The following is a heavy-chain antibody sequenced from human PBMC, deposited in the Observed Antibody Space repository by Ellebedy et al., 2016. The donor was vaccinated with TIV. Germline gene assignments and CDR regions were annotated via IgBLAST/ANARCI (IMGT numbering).Heavy chain of an antibody. CDR2: ISSSSSTI. D-gene: IGHD1-26*01. CDR3: ANSWGGDAFDI. J-gene: IGHJ3*02. V-gene: IGHV3-48*04. CDR1: GFTFSSYS. Sequence: GGSLRLXXAASGFTFSSYSMNWVRQAPGKGLEWVSYISSSSSTIYYADSVKGRFTISRDNSKNSLYLQMNSLRTEDTALYYCANSWGGDAFDIWGQGTMVTVSS.